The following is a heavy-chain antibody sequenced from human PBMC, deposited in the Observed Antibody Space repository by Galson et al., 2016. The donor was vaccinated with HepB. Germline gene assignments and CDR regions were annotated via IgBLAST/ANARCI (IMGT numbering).Heavy chain of an antibody. Sequence: SLRLSCAASAFTVSSAYMSWVRQTPGQGLEWVALIYTGGSTYYADSVRGRFTISRDNSKKELYLQMNSLRVEDTAVYYCARGSNHGRQRQRGNAFDIWGQGTIVTVSS. CDR2: IYTGGST. D-gene: IGHD1-14*01. CDR1: AFTVSSAY. J-gene: IGHJ3*02. V-gene: IGHV3-53*01. CDR3: ARGSNHGRQRQRGNAFDI.